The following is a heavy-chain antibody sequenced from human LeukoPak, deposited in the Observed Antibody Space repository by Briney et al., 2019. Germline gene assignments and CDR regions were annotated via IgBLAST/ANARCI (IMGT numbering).Heavy chain of an antibody. V-gene: IGHV4-59*12. D-gene: IGHD2-15*01. Sequence: SETLSLTCTVSGGSINSYYWSWIRQPPGKGLECIGYIHYTGSTNYNPSLKSRVTISVDTSKNQFSLKLSSVTAADTAVYYCARGGMGYCSGGSCYYYYYMDVWGKGTTVTVSS. J-gene: IGHJ6*03. CDR3: ARGGMGYCSGGSCYYYYYMDV. CDR2: IHYTGST. CDR1: GGSINSYY.